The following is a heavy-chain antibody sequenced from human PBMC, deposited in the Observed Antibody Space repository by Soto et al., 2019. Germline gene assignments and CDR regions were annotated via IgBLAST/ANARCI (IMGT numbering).Heavy chain of an antibody. CDR3: ARGRPQLYYDFWSGYYGRDAFDI. D-gene: IGHD3-3*01. V-gene: IGHV1-3*01. CDR2: INAGNGNT. Sequence: ASVKVSCKASGYTFTSYAMHGVRQAPGQRLEWMGWINAGNGNTKYSQKFQSRVTITRDTSASTAYMELSSLRSEDTAVYYCARGRPQLYYDFWSGYYGRDAFDIWGQGTMVTVSS. J-gene: IGHJ3*02. CDR1: GYTFTSYA.